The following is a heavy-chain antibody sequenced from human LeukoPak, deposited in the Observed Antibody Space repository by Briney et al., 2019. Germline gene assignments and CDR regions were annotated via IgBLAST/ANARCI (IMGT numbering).Heavy chain of an antibody. J-gene: IGHJ4*02. CDR1: GDSISSYY. V-gene: IGHV4-59*08. D-gene: IGHD5-24*01. Sequence: PSETLSLTCTVSGDSISSYYWSWIRQPPGKGLEWIGYIYYTGSTNYNPSLKSRVTITVDTSKNQFSLNLRFVTAADTAVYYCARREASWLPFDCWGQGTLVTVSS. CDR3: ARREASWLPFDC. CDR2: IYYTGST.